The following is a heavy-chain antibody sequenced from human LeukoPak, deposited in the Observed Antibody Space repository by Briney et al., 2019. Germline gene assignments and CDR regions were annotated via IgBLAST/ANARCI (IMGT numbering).Heavy chain of an antibody. J-gene: IGHJ4*02. D-gene: IGHD4-17*01. CDR2: IYSGGST. Sequence: GGSLRLSCAASGFTVSSNYMSWVRQAPGKGLEWVSAIYSGGSTYYADAVKGRFTISRDNSKNTLYLQMNSLRAEDTAVYYCARDFSPTTATLNWGQGTLVTVSS. V-gene: IGHV3-53*01. CDR3: ARDFSPTTATLN. CDR1: GFTVSSNY.